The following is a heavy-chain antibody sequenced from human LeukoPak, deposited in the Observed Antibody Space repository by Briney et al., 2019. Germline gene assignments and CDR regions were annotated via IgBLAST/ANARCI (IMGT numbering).Heavy chain of an antibody. D-gene: IGHD4-17*01. CDR2: ISYDGSNK. J-gene: IGHJ6*02. Sequence: PGRSLRFSCAASGFTFSSYGMHWVRQAPGKGLEWVAVISYDGSNKYYADSVKGRFTISRDNSKNTLYLQMNSLRAEDTAVYYCAKVLGKTVTNHHYGMDVWGQGTTVTVSS. CDR1: GFTFSSYG. V-gene: IGHV3-30*18. CDR3: AKVLGKTVTNHHYGMDV.